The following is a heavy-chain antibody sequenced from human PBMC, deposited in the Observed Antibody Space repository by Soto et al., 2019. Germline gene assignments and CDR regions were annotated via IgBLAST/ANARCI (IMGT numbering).Heavy chain of an antibody. V-gene: IGHV3-64D*08. CDR3: VKVGYCSSTSCYELSYYYGMDV. Sequence: GGSLRLSCSASGFTFSSYAMHWVRQAPGKGLEYVSAISSNGGSTYYADSVKGRFTISRDNSKNTLYLQMSSLRAEDTAVYYCVKVGYCSSTSCYELSYYYGMDVWGQGTTVTVSS. CDR2: ISSNGGST. CDR1: GFTFSSYA. J-gene: IGHJ6*02. D-gene: IGHD2-2*01.